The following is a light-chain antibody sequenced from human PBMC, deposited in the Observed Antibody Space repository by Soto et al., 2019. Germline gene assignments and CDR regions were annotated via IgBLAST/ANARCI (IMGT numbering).Light chain of an antibody. V-gene: IGKV1-39*01. J-gene: IGKJ1*01. CDR2: LTS. CDR3: QQSYGSPPLT. CDR1: EDINRY. Sequence: DIQMTQSPSSLAASVGDRVTITCRASEDINRYSNGYQQKPGKAPKILIYLTSSLQTGVPSRFSGSGYGTDFTLTITSLQPEDFATYYCQQSYGSPPLTFGPGTKVEIK.